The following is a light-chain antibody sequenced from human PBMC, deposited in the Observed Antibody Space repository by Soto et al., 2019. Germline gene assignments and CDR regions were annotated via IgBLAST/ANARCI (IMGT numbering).Light chain of an antibody. J-gene: IGKJ4*01. CDR2: AAS. CDR1: QDISSW. V-gene: IGKV1-12*01. CDR3: QQANSFPLT. Sequence: DIQMTQSPSSVSASVGDGVTITCRASQDISSWLAWYQQKPGKAPKLLIYAASSLHSGVPARFSGSDSGTVFTLTISSVQPEDSATYYCQQANSFPLTFGGGTKVEI.